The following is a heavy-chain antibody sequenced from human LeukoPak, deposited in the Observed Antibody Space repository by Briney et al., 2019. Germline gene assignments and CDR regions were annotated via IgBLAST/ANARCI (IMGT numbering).Heavy chain of an antibody. CDR2: ISGSSRYI. D-gene: IGHD1-1*01. J-gene: IGHJ4*02. CDR3: ARKSQRDLDY. V-gene: IGHV3-21*01. CDR1: GFTFSTYS. Sequence: GGSLRLSCAASGFTFSTYSMNWVRQAPGKGLEWVSTISGSSRYIYFADSVRGRFTISRDNAKNSLYLQMNSLRAEDTAVYYCARKSQRDLDYWGQGTLVTVSS.